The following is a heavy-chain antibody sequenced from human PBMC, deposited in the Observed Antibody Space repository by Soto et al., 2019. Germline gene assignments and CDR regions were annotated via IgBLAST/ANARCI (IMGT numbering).Heavy chain of an antibody. J-gene: IGHJ4*02. V-gene: IGHV1-46*01. CDR1: GDTFTDYY. CDR2: VNPSGGHT. Sequence: QVQLMQSGAEVKKPGASVKVSCKASGDTFTDYYIHWVRQAPGQGLEWMGTVNPSGGHTTYAQHFLGRVTXTXGXSXRTLYMELTSLTSDDTAIYYCARGGHVVVVTAALDYWGQGTLVTVSS. D-gene: IGHD2-21*02. CDR3: ARGGHVVVVTAALDY.